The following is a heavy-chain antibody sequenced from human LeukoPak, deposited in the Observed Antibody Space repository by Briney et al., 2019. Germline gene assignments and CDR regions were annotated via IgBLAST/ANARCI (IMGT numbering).Heavy chain of an antibody. J-gene: IGHJ4*02. CDR2: TYYRSKWYN. CDR3: ARRSSGWYLGTFDY. D-gene: IGHD6-19*01. CDR1: GDSVSSNSAA. V-gene: IGHV6-1*01. Sequence: SQTLSLTCAISGDSVSSNSAAWNWIRQSPSRGLEWLGRTYYRSKWYNDYAVSVKSRITINPDTSKNQFSLQLNSVTAADTAVYYCARRSSGWYLGTFDYWGQGTLVTVSS.